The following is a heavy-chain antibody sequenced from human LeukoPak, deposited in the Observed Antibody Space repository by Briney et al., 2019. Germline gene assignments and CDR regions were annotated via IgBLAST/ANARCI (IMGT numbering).Heavy chain of an antibody. V-gene: IGHV3-7*04. Sequence: GVSLRLSCTASGFTFSNYWMSWVRQAPGKGLEWVANIKPDGSEKYFVDSVKGRFTISRDNAKNSLYLQMNSLRAEDTAVYYCARGRGRLLDYWGQGTLVTVSS. CDR2: IKPDGSEK. D-gene: IGHD3-10*01. CDR1: GFTFSNYW. CDR3: ARGRGRLLDY. J-gene: IGHJ4*02.